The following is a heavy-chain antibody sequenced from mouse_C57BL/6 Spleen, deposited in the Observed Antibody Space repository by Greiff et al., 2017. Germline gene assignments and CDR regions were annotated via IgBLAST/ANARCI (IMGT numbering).Heavy chain of an antibody. CDR1: GYSFTSYY. D-gene: IGHD1-1*01. CDR2: IYPGSGNT. V-gene: IGHV1-66*01. Sequence: VQLQESGPELVKPGASVKISCKASGYSFTSYYIHWVKQRPGQGLEWIGWIYPGSGNTKYNEKFKGKATLTADTSSSTAYMQLSSLTSEDSAVYYCARGTTVVSFDDWRQGTTLTVSS. CDR3: ARGTTVVSFDD. J-gene: IGHJ2*01.